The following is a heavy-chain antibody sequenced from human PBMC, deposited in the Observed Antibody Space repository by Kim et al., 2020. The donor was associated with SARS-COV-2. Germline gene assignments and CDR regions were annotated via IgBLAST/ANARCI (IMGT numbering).Heavy chain of an antibody. Sequence: ASVKVSCKASGYTFSDHYIQWVRQAPGQGLEWMGRINPHTGGTDYAQKFPGRVTMSRDTAITAFFMELSSLRPDDSAAFFCARDYGTYYDFWVAYSSVRGTVTTVAVSS. J-gene: IGHJ6*04. CDR2: INPHTGGT. CDR1: GYTFSDHY. V-gene: IGHV1-2*06. D-gene: IGHD3-3*01. CDR3: ARDYGTYYDFWVAYSSV.